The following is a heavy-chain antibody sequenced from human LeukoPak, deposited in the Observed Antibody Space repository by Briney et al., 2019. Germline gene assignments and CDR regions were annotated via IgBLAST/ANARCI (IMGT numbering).Heavy chain of an antibody. V-gene: IGHV4-59*01. CDR2: IYYSGST. D-gene: IGHD3-10*01. Sequence: SETLSLTCTVSGGSISSYYWSWIRQPPGKGLEWIGYIYYSGSTNYNPSLKSRVTISVDTSKNQFSLKLSPVTAADTAVYYCARGLWFGELLFDYWGQGTLVTVSS. J-gene: IGHJ4*02. CDR3: ARGLWFGELLFDY. CDR1: GGSISSYY.